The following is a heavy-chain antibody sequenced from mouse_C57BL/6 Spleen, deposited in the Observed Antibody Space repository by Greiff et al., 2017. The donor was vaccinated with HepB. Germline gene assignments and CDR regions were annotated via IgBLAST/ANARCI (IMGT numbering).Heavy chain of an antibody. CDR2: IDPSDSYT. D-gene: IGHD3-2*02. CDR1: GYTFTSYW. V-gene: IGHV1-50*01. CDR3: ARGGAAQATWAY. Sequence: QVHVKQPGAELVKPGASVKLSCKASGYTFTSYWMQWVKQRPGQGLEWIGEIDPSDSYTNYNQKFKGKATLTVDTSSSPAYMQLSSLTSEDSAVYYCARGGAAQATWAYWGQGTLVTVSA. J-gene: IGHJ3*01.